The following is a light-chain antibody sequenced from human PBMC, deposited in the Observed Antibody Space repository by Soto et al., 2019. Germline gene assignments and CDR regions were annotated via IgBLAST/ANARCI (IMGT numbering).Light chain of an antibody. V-gene: IGLV2-8*01. CDR1: TSDIGAYNY. Sequence: QSALTQPPSASGSPGQSVTISCTGTTSDIGAYNYVSWYQQRPGKAPKLIIYEVTRRPSGVPDRIFGSKSATTASLTVSGLQAEDEADYYCSSFAVNNSFVFGTGTKLTVL. CDR3: SSFAVNNSFV. J-gene: IGLJ1*01. CDR2: EVT.